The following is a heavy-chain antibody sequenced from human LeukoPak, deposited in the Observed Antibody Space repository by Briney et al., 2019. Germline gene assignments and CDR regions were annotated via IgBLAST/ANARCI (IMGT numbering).Heavy chain of an antibody. D-gene: IGHD4-17*01. V-gene: IGHV3-23*01. CDR3: AKSRGQYGDYLFYYYGMDV. Sequence: GGSLRLSCAAPGFTFSSCAMSWVRQAPGKGLEWVSGISDSGVTTYHADSVKGRFTISRDNSKNTLYLQMNSLRAEDTALYYCAKSRGQYGDYLFYYYGMDVWGQGTTVTVSS. CDR2: ISDSGVTT. CDR1: GFTFSSCA. J-gene: IGHJ6*02.